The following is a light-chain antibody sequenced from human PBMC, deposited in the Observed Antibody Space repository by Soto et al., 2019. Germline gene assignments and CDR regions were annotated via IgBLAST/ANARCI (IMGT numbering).Light chain of an antibody. CDR2: DAS. Sequence: FVLTQSPGTLSLSPGERATLSCRASQTVRNNYLAWYQQKPGQAPRLLIYDASSRATGIPDRFSGGGSGTDFTLTICRLEPEDFAVYYCQQFSSYPLTFGGGTKVDIK. CDR3: QQFSSYPLT. J-gene: IGKJ4*01. CDR1: QTVRNNY. V-gene: IGKV3-20*01.